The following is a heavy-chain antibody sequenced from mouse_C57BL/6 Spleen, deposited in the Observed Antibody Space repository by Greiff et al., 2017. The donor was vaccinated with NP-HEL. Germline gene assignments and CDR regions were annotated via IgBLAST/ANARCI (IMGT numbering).Heavy chain of an antibody. CDR3: AIYDGYTEGFDY. CDR2: IHPNSGST. V-gene: IGHV1-64*01. D-gene: IGHD2-3*01. Sequence: QVQLQQPGAELVKPGASVKLSCKASGYTFTSYWMHWVKQRPGQGLEWIGMIHPNSGSTNYNEKFKSKATLTVDKSSSTAYMQLSSLTSEDSAVYYCAIYDGYTEGFDYWGQGTTRTVSS. CDR1: GYTFTSYW. J-gene: IGHJ2*01.